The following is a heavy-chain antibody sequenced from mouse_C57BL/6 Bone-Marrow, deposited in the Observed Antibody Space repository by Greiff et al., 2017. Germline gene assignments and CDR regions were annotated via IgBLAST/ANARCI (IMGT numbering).Heavy chain of an antibody. V-gene: IGHV5-9*01. CDR2: ISGGGGNT. CDR1: GFTFSSYT. CDR3: SRQVTTVLATKYFDV. Sequence: EVHLVESGGGLVKPGGSLKLSCAASGFTFSSYTMSLVRQTPETRLQWVAAISGGGGNTYYPDSVKGRFPISRDNDKNIRYLQMSSLRSEDTALYYCSRQVTTVLATKYFDVWGTGTTVTVSS. J-gene: IGHJ1*03. D-gene: IGHD1-1*01.